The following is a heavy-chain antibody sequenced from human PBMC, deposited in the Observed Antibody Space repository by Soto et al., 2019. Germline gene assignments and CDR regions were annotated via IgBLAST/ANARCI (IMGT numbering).Heavy chain of an antibody. J-gene: IGHJ4*02. CDR3: ARRHDFWRDYSDY. CDR2: IYYSGST. CDR1: GGSISSSSYY. V-gene: IGHV4-39*01. D-gene: IGHD3-3*01. Sequence: SETLSLTCTVSGGSISSSSYYWGWIRQPPGKGLEWIGSIYYSGSTYYNPSLKRRVTISVDTSKNQFSLKLSSATAADTAVYYCARRHDFWRDYSDYWGQGTLVTVSS.